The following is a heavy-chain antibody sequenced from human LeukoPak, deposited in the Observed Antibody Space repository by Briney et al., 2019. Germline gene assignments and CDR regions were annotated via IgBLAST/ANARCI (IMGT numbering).Heavy chain of an antibody. CDR2: ISWNSGAI. CDR3: AKGLSKSSSASYYTD. V-gene: IGHV3-9*01. D-gene: IGHD2-2*02. J-gene: IGHJ4*02. Sequence: GGSLRLSCAASGCTFDDYAMHWVRQAPGKGLEWVSGISWNSGAIVYADSVKGRFTISRDNAKNSLYLQMNSLRAEDTALYYCAKGLSKSSSASYYTDGGQGTLVTVS. CDR1: GCTFDDYA.